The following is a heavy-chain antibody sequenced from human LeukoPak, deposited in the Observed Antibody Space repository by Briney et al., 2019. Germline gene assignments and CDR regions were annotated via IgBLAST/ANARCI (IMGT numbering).Heavy chain of an antibody. CDR1: GGSISGSGYY. V-gene: IGHV4-39*01. J-gene: IGHJ4*02. D-gene: IGHD3-22*01. Sequence: SETLSLTCTVSGGSISGSGYYWGWIRQPPGKGLEWIGSIYWTGSTYYNPSLKSRLTMSVDTSKKQLSLNLSSVTAADTAVYYCARHVFHSSSSYYEFFDYWGQGTLVTVSS. CDR3: ARHVFHSSSSYYEFFDY. CDR2: IYWTGST.